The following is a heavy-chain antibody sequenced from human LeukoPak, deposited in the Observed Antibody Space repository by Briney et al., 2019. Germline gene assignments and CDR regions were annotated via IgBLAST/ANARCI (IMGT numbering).Heavy chain of an antibody. CDR1: GGSISSYY. CDR2: IYYSGST. V-gene: IGHV4-59*08. CDR3: ARPSSGWQYDAFDI. Sequence: SETLSLTCTVSGGSISSYYWSWIRQPPGKGLEWIGYIYYSGSTNHNPSLKSRVTISVDTSKNQFSLKLSSVTAADTAVYYCARPSSGWQYDAFDIWGQGTMVTVSS. D-gene: IGHD6-19*01. J-gene: IGHJ3*02.